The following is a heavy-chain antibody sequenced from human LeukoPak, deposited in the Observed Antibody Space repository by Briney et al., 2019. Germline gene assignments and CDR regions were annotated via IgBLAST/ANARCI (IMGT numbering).Heavy chain of an antibody. CDR1: GGSISSSSYY. Sequence: PSETLSLTCTVSGGSISSSSYYWGWVRQPPGKRLDWIGSIYYGGSTYYNPSLKSRVTISVDTSKNQFSLRLSSVTAAATAVYYCARLGYTSGLDYWGQGTLVTVSS. V-gene: IGHV4-39*01. CDR3: ARLGYTSGLDY. J-gene: IGHJ4*02. D-gene: IGHD6-19*01. CDR2: IYYGGST.